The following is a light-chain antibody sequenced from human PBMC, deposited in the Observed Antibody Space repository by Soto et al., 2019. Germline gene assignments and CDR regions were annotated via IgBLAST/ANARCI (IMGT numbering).Light chain of an antibody. J-gene: IGLJ1*01. CDR1: SSDVGGYKF. Sequence: QSALTQPRSVSGSPGQSVTISCTGTSSDVGGYKFVSWYQQHPGKAPKFMIYEVSKRPSGVPDRFSGSKSGNTAFLTISGLQPEDEADYYCCSYAGFYTPVLGTGTKLTFL. CDR3: CSYAGFYTPV. V-gene: IGLV2-11*01. CDR2: EVS.